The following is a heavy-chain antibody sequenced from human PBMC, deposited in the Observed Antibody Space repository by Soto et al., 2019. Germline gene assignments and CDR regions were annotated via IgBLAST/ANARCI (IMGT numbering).Heavy chain of an antibody. CDR1: GFTLSTYD. Sequence: EVQLVESGGGLVQPGGSLRLSCAASGFTLSTYDMHWVRQATGKGLEWVSGIGTAGDTYYPGSVKGRFTISRENAKNFLYLQMNSLSIGDTAVYYCARGGYCSGGGCSLSYFWFDPWGQGTLVTVSS. J-gene: IGHJ5*02. V-gene: IGHV3-13*01. CDR2: IGTAGDT. D-gene: IGHD2-15*01. CDR3: ARGGYCSGGGCSLSYFWFDP.